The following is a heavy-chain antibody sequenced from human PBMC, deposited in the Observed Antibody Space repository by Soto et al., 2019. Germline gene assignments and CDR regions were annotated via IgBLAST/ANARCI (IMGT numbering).Heavy chain of an antibody. Sequence: ASVKVSCKASGGTFSSYAISWVRQAPGQGLEWMGWIIPIFGTTKYSQKFQGRVTITRDTSTSTAYVELSSLRSEDTAVYYCARDSGYDIVYWYFDLWGRRTLVTVSS. D-gene: IGHD5-12*01. V-gene: IGHV1-69*05. J-gene: IGHJ2*01. CDR1: GGTFSSYA. CDR3: ARDSGYDIVYWYFDL. CDR2: IIPIFGTT.